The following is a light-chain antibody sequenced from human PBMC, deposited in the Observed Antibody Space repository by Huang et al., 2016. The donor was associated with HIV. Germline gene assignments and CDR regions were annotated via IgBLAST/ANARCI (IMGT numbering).Light chain of an antibody. V-gene: IGKV1D-12*01. CDR2: GAS. CDR1: LGISTW. Sequence: DIQMTQSPSSVSSSVGDRVTITCRASLGISTWLVWYQQKPGRAPKFLFYGASELTPGVPSRFSGGGSGTDFTITISSLQPEDFATYCQQDHTFPLTFGGGTKVEMK. J-gene: IGKJ4*01. CDR3: QQDHTFPLT.